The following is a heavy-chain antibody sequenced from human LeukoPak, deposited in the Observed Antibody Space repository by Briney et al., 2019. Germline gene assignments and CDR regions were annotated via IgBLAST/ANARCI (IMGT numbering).Heavy chain of an antibody. Sequence: SETLSLTCAVYGGSFSGYYWSWIRQPPGKGLEWIGEINHSGSTNYNPSLKSRVTISVDTSKNQFSLKLSSVTAADTAVYYCARGREEYSSGWYDSFDYWGQGTLVTVSS. V-gene: IGHV4-34*01. J-gene: IGHJ4*02. CDR3: ARGREEYSSGWYDSFDY. CDR2: INHSGST. CDR1: GGSFSGYY. D-gene: IGHD6-19*01.